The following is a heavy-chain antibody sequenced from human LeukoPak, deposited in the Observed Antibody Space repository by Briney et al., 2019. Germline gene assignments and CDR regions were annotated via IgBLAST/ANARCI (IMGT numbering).Heavy chain of an antibody. CDR1: GFTFSSYA. CDR2: ISYDGSNK. J-gene: IGHJ4*02. CDR3: ARDGYGDYVFDY. V-gene: IGHV3-30*04. D-gene: IGHD4-17*01. Sequence: GSLRLSCAASGFTFSSYAMHWVRQAPGKGLEWVAVISYDGSNKYYADSVKGRFTISRDNSKNTLYLQMNSLRAEDTAVYYCARDGYGDYVFDYWGQGTLVTVSS.